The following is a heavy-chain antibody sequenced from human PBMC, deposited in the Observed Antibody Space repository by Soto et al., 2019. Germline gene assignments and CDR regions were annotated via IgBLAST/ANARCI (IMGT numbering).Heavy chain of an antibody. CDR2: IDTSGTKI. J-gene: IGHJ4*02. V-gene: IGHV3-11*01. CDR3: ASHYDMWSGYLSPVDY. CDR1: GYTFSDYY. Sequence: GGSLRLSCAASGYTFSDYYMSWIRQAPGKGLEWISYIDTSGTKIYYADSVKGRFTITRDSAKNSLYLEMDSLRDEDTAVYYCASHYDMWSGYLSPVDYWGQGTLVTVSS. D-gene: IGHD3-3*01.